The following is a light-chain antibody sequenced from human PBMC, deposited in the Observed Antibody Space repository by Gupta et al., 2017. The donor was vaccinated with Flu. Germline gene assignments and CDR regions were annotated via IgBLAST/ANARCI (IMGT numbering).Light chain of an antibody. J-gene: IGKJ3*01. Sequence: EIVLTQSPGTLSLYPGGSATLSCRATQTGTSSYLAWYHQKPGQAPMLLIYGASSRATGIPERFSGSGSGSEFTLTSSGLEPEDFGFYFCQFYGHFPFGCWTKVDIK. CDR2: GAS. CDR3: QFYGHFP. V-gene: IGKV3-20*01. CDR1: QTGTSSY.